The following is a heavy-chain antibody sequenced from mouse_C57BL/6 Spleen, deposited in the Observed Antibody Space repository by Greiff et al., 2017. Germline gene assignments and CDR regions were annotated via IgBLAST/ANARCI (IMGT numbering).Heavy chain of an antibody. D-gene: IGHD2-3*01. V-gene: IGHV1-63*01. CDR1: GYTFTNYW. CDR3: ARADGSYRYFDV. Sequence: QVQLKESGAELVRPGTSVKMSCKASGYTFTNYWIGWAKQRPGHGLEWIGDIYPGGGYTNYNEKFKGKATLTADKSSSTAYMQFSSLTSEDSAIYYCARADGSYRYFDVWGTGTTVTVSS. CDR2: IYPGGGYT. J-gene: IGHJ1*03.